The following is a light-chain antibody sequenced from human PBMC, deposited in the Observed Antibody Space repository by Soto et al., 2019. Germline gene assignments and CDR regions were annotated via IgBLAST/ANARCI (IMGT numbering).Light chain of an antibody. CDR2: EVS. Sequence: QSVLTQPASVSGSPGQSITISCTGTSSDVGGYSSVSWYQQHPGKAPKLLICEVSHRPSGVSNRFSGSKSGNTASLTISGLQAEDEADYYCSSYRSSSTWVFGGGTKLTVL. CDR1: SSDVGGYSS. V-gene: IGLV2-14*01. J-gene: IGLJ3*02. CDR3: SSYRSSSTWV.